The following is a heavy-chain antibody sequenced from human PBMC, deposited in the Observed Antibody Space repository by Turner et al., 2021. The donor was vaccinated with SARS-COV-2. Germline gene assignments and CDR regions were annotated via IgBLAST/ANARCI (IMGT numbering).Heavy chain of an antibody. J-gene: IGHJ4*02. CDR1: GFTLSSYV. V-gene: IGHV3-30-3*01. CDR3: ATDSGDFDY. D-gene: IGHD3-10*01. CDR2: ISYDGSNK. Sequence: QVQLVESGGGVVQPGRSLRLSCAASGFTLSSYVMHWVRQAPGKGLEWVAVISYDGSNKYYADSVKGRFTISRDNSKNTLYLQMNSLRAEDPAVYYCATDSGDFDYWGQGTLVTVSS.